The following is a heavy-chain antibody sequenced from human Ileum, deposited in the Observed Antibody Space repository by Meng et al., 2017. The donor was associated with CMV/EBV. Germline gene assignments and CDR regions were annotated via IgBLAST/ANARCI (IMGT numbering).Heavy chain of an antibody. CDR1: GASISSVDYY. D-gene: IGHD6-13*01. Sequence: QVQLQESGPGLVKPSQPLSLSCTVSGASISSVDYYWSWIRQPPGKGLEWIGYIFFSGNTYYNPSLNNRVIISIDTPRNQFSLKVDSVTAADTAVYYCARFRIAALGNLFDPWGHGTLVTVSS. CDR2: IFFSGNT. J-gene: IGHJ5*02. CDR3: ARFRIAALGNLFDP. V-gene: IGHV4-30-4*08.